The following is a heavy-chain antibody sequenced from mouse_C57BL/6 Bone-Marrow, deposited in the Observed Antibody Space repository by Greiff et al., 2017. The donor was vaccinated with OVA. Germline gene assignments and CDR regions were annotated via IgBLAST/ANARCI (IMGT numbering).Heavy chain of an antibody. CDR3: ARDTTVVGRAWFAY. CDR1: GFNIKNTY. V-gene: IGHV14-3*01. CDR2: IDPANGNT. D-gene: IGHD1-1*01. J-gene: IGHJ3*01. Sequence: EVKLQESVAELVRPGASVKLSCTASGFNIKNTYMHWVKPRPEQCLEWIGRIDPANGNTKYAPKFPGKATITADTSSNTAYLQLSSLTSEDTAIYYCARDTTVVGRAWFAYWGQGTLGTVSA.